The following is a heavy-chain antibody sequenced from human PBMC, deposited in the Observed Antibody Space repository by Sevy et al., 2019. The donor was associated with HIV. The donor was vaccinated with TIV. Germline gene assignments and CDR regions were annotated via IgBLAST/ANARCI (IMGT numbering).Heavy chain of an antibody. V-gene: IGHV4-61*01. CDR3: AREPYFFDKSGYYWDY. Sequence: SETLSLTCAVSGVSVSSDTYYWSWIRQPPGKGLEWIGYVYHTGSTNYSSSFKSRVTISVDTSKNQFSLRLFSVAAADTAVYYCAREPYFFDKSGYYWDYWGQGALVTVSS. CDR1: GVSVSSDTYY. J-gene: IGHJ4*02. D-gene: IGHD3-22*01. CDR2: VYHTGST.